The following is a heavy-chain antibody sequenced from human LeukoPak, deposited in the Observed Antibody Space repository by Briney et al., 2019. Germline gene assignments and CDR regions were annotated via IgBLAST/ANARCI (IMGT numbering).Heavy chain of an antibody. Sequence: PGGSLRLSCAASGFTFSSYGMHWVRQAPGRGLEWVAVISYDGSNKYYADSVKGRFTISRDNSKNTLYLQMNSLRAEDTAVYYCANNADYREINYYYYYGMDVWGQGTTVTVSS. J-gene: IGHJ6*02. CDR3: ANNADYREINYYYYYGMDV. CDR2: ISYDGSNK. V-gene: IGHV3-30*18. CDR1: GFTFSSYG. D-gene: IGHD4-11*01.